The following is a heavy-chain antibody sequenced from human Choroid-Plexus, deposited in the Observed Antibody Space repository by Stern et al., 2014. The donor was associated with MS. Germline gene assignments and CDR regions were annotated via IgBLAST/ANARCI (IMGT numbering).Heavy chain of an antibody. CDR2: IKPNTGGT. CDR3: ARDQRGITIFGVVTDYYYLGMDV. CDR1: GYIFTGYY. D-gene: IGHD3-3*01. Sequence: QVQLVQSGAEVKKPGASVKVSCKTSGYIFTGYYIHWVRQAPGQGLEWMAWIKPNTGGTKYAQKFQGRVTMSMDTSISTAYVELSSLTSDDTAVYYCARDQRGITIFGVVTDYYYLGMDVWGQGTTVTVSS. V-gene: IGHV1-2*02. J-gene: IGHJ6*02.